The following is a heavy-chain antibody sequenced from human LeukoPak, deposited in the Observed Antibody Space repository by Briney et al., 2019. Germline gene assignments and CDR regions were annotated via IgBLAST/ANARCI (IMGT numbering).Heavy chain of an antibody. Sequence: PGGSLRLSCAASGFIVSSNYMNWVRQAPGKGLEWVSVIYSGGSTYYADSVKSRFTISRDNSKNTLYLQMNSLRAEDTAVYYCARFPLYNWNYESDFWGQGTLVTVSS. CDR3: ARFPLYNWNYESDF. J-gene: IGHJ4*02. CDR1: GFIVSSNY. V-gene: IGHV3-53*01. CDR2: IYSGGST. D-gene: IGHD1-7*01.